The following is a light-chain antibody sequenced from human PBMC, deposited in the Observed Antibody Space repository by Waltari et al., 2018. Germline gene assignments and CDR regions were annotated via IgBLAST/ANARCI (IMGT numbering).Light chain of an antibody. CDR3: QQYGSSPYS. CDR2: GAS. V-gene: IGKV3-20*01. CDR1: QTLNNNY. J-gene: IGKJ2*01. Sequence: EIVLTQSPGPLSLSAGERATLSCKAIQTLNNNYLAWYQQKPGQSPRLLIFGASKRATGIPDRFSGSGSGTDFTLTISRLETEDFAMYYCQQYGSSPYSFGQGARVEIK.